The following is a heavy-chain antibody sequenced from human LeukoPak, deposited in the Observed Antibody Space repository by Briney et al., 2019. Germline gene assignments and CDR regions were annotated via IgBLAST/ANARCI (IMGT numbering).Heavy chain of an antibody. CDR2: INYSGST. D-gene: IGHD4-11*01. CDR1: GGSIRSSHYY. Sequence: SETLSLTCTGSGGSIRSSHYYWGWIRQPPRKGLEWIGSINYSGSTYYNPSLKSRVTISVDTSKNQFSLKLSSVTAADTAVYYCARQTTVTTPFDYWGQGTLVTVSS. V-gene: IGHV4-39*01. J-gene: IGHJ4*02. CDR3: ARQTTVTTPFDY.